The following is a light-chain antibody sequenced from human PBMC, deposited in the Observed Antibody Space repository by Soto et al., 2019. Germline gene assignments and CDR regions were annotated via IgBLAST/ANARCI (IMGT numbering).Light chain of an antibody. V-gene: IGKV1-5*03. CDR3: QHYNDYSRR. CDR2: KAS. Sequence: DIQMTQSPSTLSASIGDRVTITCRTSQSVDSWLAWYQQKPGKAPKLLIYKASSLQTGVPSRFSGSGSGTEFTLTISSLQPDDFATYYCQHYNDYSRRFGQGTKVEIK. CDR1: QSVDSW. J-gene: IGKJ1*01.